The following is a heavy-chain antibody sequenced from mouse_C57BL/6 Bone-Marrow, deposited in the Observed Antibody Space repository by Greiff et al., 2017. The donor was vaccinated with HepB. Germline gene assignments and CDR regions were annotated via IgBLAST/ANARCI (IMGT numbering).Heavy chain of an antibody. D-gene: IGHD2-4*01. CDR3: ANHYDCLAMDD. Sequence: VQLQQPGTELVKPGASVKLSCKASGYTFTSYWMHWVKQRPGQGLEWIGNINPSNGGTNYNEKFKSKATLTVDKSSSTAYMQRSSLTSEDSADDYGANHYDCLAMDDWGQGTAVTVAS. J-gene: IGHJ4*01. CDR2: INPSNGGT. CDR1: GYTFTSYW. V-gene: IGHV1-53*01.